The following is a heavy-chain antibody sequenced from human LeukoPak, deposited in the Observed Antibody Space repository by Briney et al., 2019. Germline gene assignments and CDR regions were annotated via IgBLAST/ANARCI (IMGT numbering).Heavy chain of an antibody. V-gene: IGHV1-69*05. CDR2: IIPIFGTA. D-gene: IGHD6-19*01. Sequence: GASVKVSCKAFGGTFSSYAISWVRQAPGQGLEWMGGIIPIFGTANYAQKFQGRVTITTDESTSTAYMELSSLRSEDTAVYYCATGYSSGHYYYYYYYMDVWGKGTTVTVSS. CDR1: GGTFSSYA. CDR3: ATGYSSGHYYYYYYYMDV. J-gene: IGHJ6*03.